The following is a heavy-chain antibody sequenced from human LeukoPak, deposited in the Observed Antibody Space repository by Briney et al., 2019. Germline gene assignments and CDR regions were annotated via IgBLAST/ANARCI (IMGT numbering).Heavy chain of an antibody. CDR2: IYYSGST. J-gene: IGHJ6*03. Sequence: SETLSLTCTVSGGSISTYYWSWIRQPPGKGLEWIGYIYYSGSTNYNPSLKSRVTISVDTSKNQFSLKLSSVTAADTAVYYCARVETSYYYMDVWGKGTTVTLSS. V-gene: IGHV4-59*01. CDR3: ARVETSYYYMDV. CDR1: GGSISTYY.